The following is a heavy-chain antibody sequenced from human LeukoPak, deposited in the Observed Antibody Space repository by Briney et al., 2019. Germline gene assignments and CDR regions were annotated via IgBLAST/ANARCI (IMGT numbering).Heavy chain of an antibody. CDR3: ARGITIIVVAPFDY. V-gene: IGHV4-38-2*02. CDR2: IYHSGST. D-gene: IGHD3-22*01. J-gene: IGHJ4*02. Sequence: SETLSLTCTVSGYSLSSGYHWGWIRQPPGKGLQWIGTIYHSGSTYYKSSLKSRVTISVDKSKNQFSLNLRSVTAADTAVYYCARGITIIVVAPFDYWGQGTLVTVSS. CDR1: GYSLSSGYH.